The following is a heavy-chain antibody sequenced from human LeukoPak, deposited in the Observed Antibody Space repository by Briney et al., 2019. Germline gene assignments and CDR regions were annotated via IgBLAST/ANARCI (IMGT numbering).Heavy chain of an antibody. CDR2: ISGSGGST. V-gene: IGHV3-23*01. J-gene: IGHJ4*02. D-gene: IGHD3-22*01. Sequence: GGSLTLSCAASGFTFSSYGMSWVRQAPGKGLEWVSAISGSGGSTYYADSVKGRFTISRDNSKNTLYLQMTSLRAEDTAVYYCLRTYYDSSGSFVDYWGQGTLVTVSS. CDR1: GFTFSSYG. CDR3: LRTYYDSSGSFVDY.